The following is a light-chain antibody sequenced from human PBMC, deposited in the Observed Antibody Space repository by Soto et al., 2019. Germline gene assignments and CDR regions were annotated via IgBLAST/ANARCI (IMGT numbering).Light chain of an antibody. CDR1: GSDIGGYNF. J-gene: IGLJ1*01. CDR3: SSYAGTNNRYV. CDR2: EVN. Sequence: QSALTQPPSASGSAGQSVTISCTGTGSDIGGYNFVSWYQQHPGKVPKLIIYEVNKRPSGVPDRFSGSKSGNTASLTVSGLQADDEADYYCSSYAGTNNRYVFGTGTKLTV. V-gene: IGLV2-8*01.